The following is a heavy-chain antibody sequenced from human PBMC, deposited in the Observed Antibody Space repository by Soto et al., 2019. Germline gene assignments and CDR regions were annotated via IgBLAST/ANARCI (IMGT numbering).Heavy chain of an antibody. CDR2: IYYSGST. J-gene: IGHJ4*02. CDR1: GGSISSYY. CDR3: ARLKGRYCSGGSCYPDY. V-gene: IGHV4-59*08. Sequence: QVQLQESGPGLVKPSETLSLTCTVSGGSISSYYWSWIRQPPGKGLEWIGYIYYSGSTNYNPSLKSRVTISVDTSKNQFSLKLSSVTAADTAVYYCARLKGRYCSGGSCYPDYWGQGTLVTVSS. D-gene: IGHD2-15*01.